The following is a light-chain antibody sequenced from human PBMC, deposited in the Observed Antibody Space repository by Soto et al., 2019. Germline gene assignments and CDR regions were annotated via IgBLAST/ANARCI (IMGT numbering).Light chain of an antibody. CDR3: QQYGIV. CDR2: SAS. CDR1: QAIGSNY. Sequence: EVVLTQSPDTLCLSPGEGATLSCRASQAIGSNYVAWYQQKPGQAPRLLIYSASTRATGTPDRFSGSGSGTHFTLTISRLEPEDFAVYYCQQYGIVFGPGTKVEIK. V-gene: IGKV3-20*01. J-gene: IGKJ3*01.